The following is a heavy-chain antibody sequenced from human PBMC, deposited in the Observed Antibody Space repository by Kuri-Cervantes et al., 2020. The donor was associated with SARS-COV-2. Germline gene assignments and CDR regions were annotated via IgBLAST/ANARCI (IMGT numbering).Heavy chain of an antibody. V-gene: IGHV1-3*01. Sequence: ASVNVSCKASVYTLRRYAMHWVRQAPGHNFEWMGWINGASGNTKYSKNFQGRVTITRDTPANTVYMDLSSLRSEDTAIYYCARKEYYYDNSVSDGYPLDYWGQGTLVTVSS. CDR1: VYTLRRYA. J-gene: IGHJ4*02. CDR3: ARKEYYYDNSVSDGYPLDY. D-gene: IGHD3-22*01. CDR2: INGASGNT.